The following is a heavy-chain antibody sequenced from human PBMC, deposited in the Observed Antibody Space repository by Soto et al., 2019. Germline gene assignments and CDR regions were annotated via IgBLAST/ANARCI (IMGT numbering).Heavy chain of an antibody. V-gene: IGHV3-30*18. CDR2: ISDDGSNK. D-gene: IGHD3-16*01. J-gene: IGHJ4*02. Sequence: QVQLVESGGGVVQPGRSLRLSCAASGFTFSSYGMHWVRQAPGKGLEWVAVISDDGSNKYYADSVKGRFTISRDNSKNTVYLQMNSLRAEDTAVYYCSKGDGWADYWGQGTLVTVSS. CDR1: GFTFSSYG. CDR3: SKGDGWADY.